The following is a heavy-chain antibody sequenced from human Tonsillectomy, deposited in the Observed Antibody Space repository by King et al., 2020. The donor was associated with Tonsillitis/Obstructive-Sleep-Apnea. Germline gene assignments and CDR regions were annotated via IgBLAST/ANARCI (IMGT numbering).Heavy chain of an antibody. D-gene: IGHD3-3*01. CDR2: IKQDGSEK. J-gene: IGHJ3*02. CDR3: ARGDRGYYDFWSGYSPGAAFDI. Sequence: VQLVESGGGLVQPGGSLRLSCAASGFTFSSYWMSWVRQAPGKGLEWVANIKQDGSEKYYVDSVKGRFTISRDNAKNSLYLQMNSLRAEDTAVYYCARGDRGYYDFWSGYSPGAAFDIWGQGTMVTVSS. V-gene: IGHV3-7*01. CDR1: GFTFSSYW.